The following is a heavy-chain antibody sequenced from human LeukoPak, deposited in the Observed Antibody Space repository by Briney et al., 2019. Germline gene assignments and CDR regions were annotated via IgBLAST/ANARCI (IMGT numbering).Heavy chain of an antibody. CDR1: GFTFSSYW. J-gene: IGHJ6*02. D-gene: IGHD1-26*01. CDR2: IKQDGSEI. Sequence: GGSLRLSCETSGFTFSSYWMSWVRQAPGKGLEWVANIKQDGSEINCVGSVEGRFTMSRDNAKNSLYLQMNSLRAEDTAVYYCAKDTSGSTSYSYHYGMDVWGQGTTVTVSS. CDR3: AKDTSGSTSYSYHYGMDV. V-gene: IGHV3-7*04.